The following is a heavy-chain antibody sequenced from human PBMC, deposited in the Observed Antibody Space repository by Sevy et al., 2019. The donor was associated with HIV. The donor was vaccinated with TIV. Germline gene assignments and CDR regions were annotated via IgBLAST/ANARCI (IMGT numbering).Heavy chain of an antibody. Sequence: GGSLRLSCAASGFTFSNYAMNWVRRAPGKGLEWVSANSGSGGSGNKTNYADSVKGRLTISRDDSKNSLYLQLNSLRAEDTAIYYCARKYDSSGYFDYWGQGTLVTVSS. CDR2: NSGSGGSGNKT. V-gene: IGHV3-23*01. CDR1: GFTFSNYA. D-gene: IGHD3-22*01. J-gene: IGHJ4*02. CDR3: ARKYDSSGYFDY.